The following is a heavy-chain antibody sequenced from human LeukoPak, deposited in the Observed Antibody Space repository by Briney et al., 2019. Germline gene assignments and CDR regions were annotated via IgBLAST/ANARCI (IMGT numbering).Heavy chain of an antibody. CDR3: ARVRNSSGWYYLDY. V-gene: IGHV4-39*07. D-gene: IGHD6-19*01. J-gene: IGHJ4*02. CDR2: IYYSGST. CDR1: GGSISSSSYY. Sequence: SETLSLTCTVSGGSISSSSYYWGWIRQPPGKGLEWIGSIYYSGSTYYNPSLKSRVTISVDTSKNQFSLKLSSVTAADTAVYYCARVRNSSGWYYLDYWGQGTLVTVSS.